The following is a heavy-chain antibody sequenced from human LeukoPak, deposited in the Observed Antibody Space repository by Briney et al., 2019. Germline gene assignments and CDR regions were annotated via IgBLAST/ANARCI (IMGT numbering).Heavy chain of an antibody. Sequence: GGSLRLSRAASGFTFSDAWMSWVRQTPGKGLEWVGRIKSNTDGGTTDFAAPVKGRFTISRDDSENALYLQMNSLKTEDTAVYYCTTQLLYEHNFDYWGQGTLVTVSS. CDR3: TTQLLYEHNFDY. CDR2: IKSNTDGGTT. CDR1: GFTFSDAW. V-gene: IGHV3-15*01. J-gene: IGHJ4*02. D-gene: IGHD2-2*02.